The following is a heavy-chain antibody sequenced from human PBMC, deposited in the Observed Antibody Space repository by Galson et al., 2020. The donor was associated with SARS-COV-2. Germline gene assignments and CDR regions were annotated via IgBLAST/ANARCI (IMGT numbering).Heavy chain of an antibody. CDR2: IRVYDDNT. V-gene: IGHV1-18*01. CDR1: GYSFTSYG. CDR3: ARDGNYIWGSYRYTGTAFDI. D-gene: IGHD3-16*02. J-gene: IGHJ3*02. Sequence: ASVKVSCEASGYSFTSYGISWVRQAPGQGLEWLGWIRVYDDNTNYVQKLQGRVTMTTNTSTSTAYMELRSLTSDDTAVYYCARDGNYIWGSYRYTGTAFDIWGQGTMVTVSS.